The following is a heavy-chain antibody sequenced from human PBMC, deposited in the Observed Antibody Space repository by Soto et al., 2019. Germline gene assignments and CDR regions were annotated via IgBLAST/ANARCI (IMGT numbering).Heavy chain of an antibody. Sequence: EVQLLESGGGLVQPGGYLRLSCTASGFTFSSFAMSWVRQAPGKGLEWVSSINIVGGATNFADSVKGRFTISRDDSKNTLYLQMNSLRAEDTAVYYCAKDYYFDCWGQGTRVTVSS. J-gene: IGHJ4*02. V-gene: IGHV3-23*01. CDR2: INIVGGAT. CDR3: AKDYYFDC. CDR1: GFTFSSFA.